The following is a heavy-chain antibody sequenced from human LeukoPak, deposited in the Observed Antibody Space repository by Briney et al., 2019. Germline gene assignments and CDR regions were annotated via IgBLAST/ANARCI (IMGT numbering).Heavy chain of an antibody. V-gene: IGHV1-46*01. CDR3: ARVICSGGRCYDSGGEF. D-gene: IGHD2-15*01. Sequence: GASVKVSCKASGYTFTNYYMHWVRQAPGQGLEWVGIINPSGGSTSYARKFQGRVTVTRDTSTSTVYMELRSLRSEDTAVYYCARVICSGGRCYDSGGEFRGQGTLGT. CDR1: GYTFTNYY. CDR2: INPSGGST. J-gene: IGHJ4*03.